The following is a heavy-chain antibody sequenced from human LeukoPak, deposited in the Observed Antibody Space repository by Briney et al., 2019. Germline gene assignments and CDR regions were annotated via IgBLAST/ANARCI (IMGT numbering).Heavy chain of an antibody. Sequence: GRSLRLSCAASGFTFSSCAMHWVRQAPGKGLEWVAVISYDGSNKYYADSVKGRFTISRDNSKNTLYLQMNSLRAEDTAVYYCARDPANTVTTTPRGWGSHDYWGQGTLVTVSS. CDR3: ARDPANTVTTTPRGWGSHDY. V-gene: IGHV3-30-3*01. CDR2: ISYDGSNK. D-gene: IGHD4-17*01. J-gene: IGHJ4*02. CDR1: GFTFSSCA.